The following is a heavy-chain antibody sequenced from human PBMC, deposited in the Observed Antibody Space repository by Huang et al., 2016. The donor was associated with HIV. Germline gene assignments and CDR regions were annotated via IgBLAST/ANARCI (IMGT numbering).Heavy chain of an antibody. CDR3: VRDPRIQSWLNYFDY. V-gene: IGHV3-74*01. J-gene: IGHJ4*02. CDR2: INSDGSSS. D-gene: IGHD3-22*01. Sequence: EVQLVESGGGLVQPGGSLRLSCAASGFTFSSYWMHWVRQAPGKGLVGGTRINSDGSSSGDEESVKGRFTISRDNAKNTLYLQMNSLRAEDTAVYYCVRDPRIQSWLNYFDYWGQGTLVSVSS. CDR1: GFTFSSYW.